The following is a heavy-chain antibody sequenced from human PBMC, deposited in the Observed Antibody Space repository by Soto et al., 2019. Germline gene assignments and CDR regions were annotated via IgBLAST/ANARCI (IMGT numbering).Heavy chain of an antibody. CDR2: IYWNDDK. D-gene: IGHD2-2*01. V-gene: IGHV2-5*01. CDR3: AHNFFSDVRFVTAANSAWIDS. CDR1: GFSLSTNGVG. Sequence: CPTLVNPTQTLTLTCTFSGFSLSTNGVGVGWIRQPPEKALEWLALIYWNDDKRYSPSLKSRLTITKDTSKNQVVLTMTNMDPVDTATYYFAHNFFSDVRFVTAANSAWIDSWGQGLLVSGS. J-gene: IGHJ5*01.